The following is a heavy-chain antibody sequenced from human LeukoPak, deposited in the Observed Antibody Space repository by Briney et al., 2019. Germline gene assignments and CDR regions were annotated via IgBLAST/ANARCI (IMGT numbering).Heavy chain of an antibody. V-gene: IGHV3-9*01. D-gene: IGHD5-12*01. CDR1: GFTISSYW. Sequence: GGSLRLSCAASGFTISSYWMNWVRQAPGKGLEWVSGISWNSGSIGYADSVQGRFTISRDNAKNSLYLQMNSLRAEDTALYYCAKGGKYSGYEVVAFDIWGQGTMVTVSS. CDR2: ISWNSGSI. J-gene: IGHJ3*02. CDR3: AKGGKYSGYEVVAFDI.